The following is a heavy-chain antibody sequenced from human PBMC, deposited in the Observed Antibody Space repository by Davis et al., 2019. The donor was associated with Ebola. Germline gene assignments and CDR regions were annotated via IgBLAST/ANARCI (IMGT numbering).Heavy chain of an antibody. CDR3: AKRISGNYGFGDS. CDR2: IRFDGSDT. V-gene: IGHV3-30*02. Sequence: PGGSLRLSCAASGFTFDFYGMHWVRQAPCKGLEWPAFIRFDGSDTYYADSVKGRFTISRDNSKNTLSLQMYSLRPEDTAVYYCAKRISGNYGFGDSWGQGTLVTVSS. CDR1: GFTFDFYG. J-gene: IGHJ4*02. D-gene: IGHD1-26*01.